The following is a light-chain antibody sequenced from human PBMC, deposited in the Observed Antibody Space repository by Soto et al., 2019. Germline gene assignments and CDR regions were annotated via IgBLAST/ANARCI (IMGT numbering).Light chain of an antibody. J-gene: IGKJ3*01. CDR3: QHYDNWPPL. Sequence: EIVMTQSPPTLSVSPGERATLSCRASQSVSDNLAWYQQKPGQAPRLLIYGASTRATGIPARFSGSGSGTEFTLTISSLQSEDFAVYYCQHYDNWPPLFGPGTKVDIK. V-gene: IGKV3-15*01. CDR2: GAS. CDR1: QSVSDN.